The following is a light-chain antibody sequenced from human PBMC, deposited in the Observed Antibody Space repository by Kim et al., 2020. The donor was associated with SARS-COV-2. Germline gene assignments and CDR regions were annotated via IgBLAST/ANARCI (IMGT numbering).Light chain of an antibody. CDR1: KLGDRY. Sequence: SYELTQPPSVSVSPGQTTSITCSGDKLGDRYACWYQQKPGQSPILVLYEDTKRPSGIPERFSGSNSGNTATLTISGTQAMDEADYYCQAWDSSSVVFGGGTQLTV. V-gene: IGLV3-1*01. J-gene: IGLJ2*01. CDR2: EDT. CDR3: QAWDSSSVV.